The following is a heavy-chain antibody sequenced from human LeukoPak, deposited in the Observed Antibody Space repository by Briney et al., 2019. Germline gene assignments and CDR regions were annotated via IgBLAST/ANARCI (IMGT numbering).Heavy chain of an antibody. CDR2: IIPIFGTA. CDR3: ARRLGSSGYYYFDY. Sequence: ASVKVSCKASGGTFSSYAISRVRQAPGQGLEWMGGIIPIFGTANYAQKFQGRVTITADESTSTAYMELSSLRSEDTAVYYCARRLGSSGYYYFDYWGQGTLVTVSS. CDR1: GGTFSSYA. V-gene: IGHV1-69*13. J-gene: IGHJ4*02. D-gene: IGHD3-22*01.